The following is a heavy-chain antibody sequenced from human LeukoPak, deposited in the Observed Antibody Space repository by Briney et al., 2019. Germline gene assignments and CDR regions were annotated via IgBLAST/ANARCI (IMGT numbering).Heavy chain of an antibody. V-gene: IGHV3-30-3*01. CDR1: GFTFSSYA. CDR3: ARGEWELPL. CDR2: ISYDGSNK. Sequence: GGSLRLSCAASGFTFSSYAMHWVRQAPGKGLEWVAVISYDGSNKYYADSVKGRFTISRDNSKNTLYLQMNSLRAEDTAAYYCARGEWELPLWGQGTLVTVSS. J-gene: IGHJ4*02. D-gene: IGHD1-26*01.